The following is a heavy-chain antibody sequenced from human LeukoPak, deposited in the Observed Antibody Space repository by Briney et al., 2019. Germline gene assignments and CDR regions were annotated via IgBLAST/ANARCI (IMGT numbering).Heavy chain of an antibody. Sequence: GGSLRLSCAVSGFPSYKFAMARVRQAPGKGLEWVSAITGSATRTYYADPFKDRFTIPRDDSKTTLFLQMDSLRADDTALYCCAKVSSRITISGRLDYWGRGALVTVSS. CDR2: ITGSATRT. J-gene: IGHJ4*02. CDR3: AKVSSRITISGRLDY. V-gene: IGHV3-23*01. D-gene: IGHD3-3*01. CDR1: GFPSYKFA.